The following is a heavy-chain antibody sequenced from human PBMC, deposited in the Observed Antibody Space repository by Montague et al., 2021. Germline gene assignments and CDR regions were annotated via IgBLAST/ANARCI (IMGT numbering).Heavy chain of an antibody. CDR1: GGSVNGYD. CDR2: MRPSGRP. J-gene: IGHJ4*01. CDR3: GRDYWGSIDY. Sequence: SETLSLTCSVSGGSVNGYDWSWIRQPPGKGLEWIGYMRPSGRPNYNPSFKSRLAISIDRSRNQFSLELSFVTAADTAIYFCGRDYWGSIDYWGHGILVTVSS. V-gene: IGHV4-59*02. D-gene: IGHD7-27*01.